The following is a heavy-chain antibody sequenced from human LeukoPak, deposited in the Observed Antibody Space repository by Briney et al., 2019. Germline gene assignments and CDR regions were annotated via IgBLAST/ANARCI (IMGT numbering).Heavy chain of an antibody. Sequence: ETLSLTCTVSGGSVSSGSYYWSWVRQAPGKGLEWVSGISGSAMSTYYADSVKGRFTISRDNSKNTLYLQMNSLRVEDTAVYYCAKDQMGITMVREARDYFDYWGQGSLVTVSS. CDR3: AKDQMGITMVREARDYFDY. V-gene: IGHV3-23*01. D-gene: IGHD3-10*01. CDR1: GGSVSSGSYY. J-gene: IGHJ4*02. CDR2: ISGSAMST.